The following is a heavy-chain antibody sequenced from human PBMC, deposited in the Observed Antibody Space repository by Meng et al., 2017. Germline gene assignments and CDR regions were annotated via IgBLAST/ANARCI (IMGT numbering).Heavy chain of an antibody. CDR3: ARGPNRWTGFDY. CDR1: GYPFTSYD. J-gene: IGHJ4*02. CDR2: MNPNSCNT. D-gene: IGHD3/OR15-3a*01. V-gene: IGHV1-8*01. Sequence: QVQRVQYCADVKKPGAPGMGSCTASGYPFTSYDINWVRQATGQGLEWMGWMNPNSCNTGYAQKFQGRVTMTRNTSISTAYMELSSLRSEDTAVYYCARGPNRWTGFDYWGQGTLVTVSS.